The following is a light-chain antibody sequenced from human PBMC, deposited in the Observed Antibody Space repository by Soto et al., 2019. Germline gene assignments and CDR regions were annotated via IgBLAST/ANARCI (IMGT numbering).Light chain of an antibody. Sequence: QSVLTQPRSVSGSPGQSVTISCTGSSNYVSWYQQHPGKAPKLMIYDVTKRPSGVPDRFSGSKSGNTASLTISGLQAEDEADYYCCSFAGYYTSYVFGPVTKLTVL. V-gene: IGLV2-11*01. CDR1: SNY. CDR3: CSFAGYYTSYV. J-gene: IGLJ1*01. CDR2: DVT.